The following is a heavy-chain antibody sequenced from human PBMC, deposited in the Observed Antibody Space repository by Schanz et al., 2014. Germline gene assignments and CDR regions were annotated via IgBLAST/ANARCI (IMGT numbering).Heavy chain of an antibody. V-gene: IGHV3-66*01. Sequence: EVQVVESGGGLVQPGGSLRLSCAVSGFTVSANYMIWVRQPPGKGLEWVSLIVYAGSTNYADSVKGRMTVSRDTSKNALFLQMNNLRAEDTAVYYCASPPISVAGRLADYWGQGILVAVSS. J-gene: IGHJ4*02. CDR3: ASPPISVAGRLADY. D-gene: IGHD6-19*01. CDR2: IVYAGST. CDR1: GFTVSANY.